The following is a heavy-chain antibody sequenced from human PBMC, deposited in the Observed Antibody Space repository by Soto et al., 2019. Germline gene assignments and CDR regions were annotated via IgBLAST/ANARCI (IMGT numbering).Heavy chain of an antibody. CDR1: GGTFSSYA. Sequence: GASVKVSCKASGGTFSSYAISWVRQAPGQGLEWMGGIIPIFGTANYAKKFQGRVTITADESKSTDYMELSSLRSEDTAVYDCARGGCSGGSCYSVYDDYGMDVWGQGTTVTVSS. D-gene: IGHD2-15*01. V-gene: IGHV1-69*13. J-gene: IGHJ6*02. CDR2: IIPIFGTA. CDR3: ARGGCSGGSCYSVYDDYGMDV.